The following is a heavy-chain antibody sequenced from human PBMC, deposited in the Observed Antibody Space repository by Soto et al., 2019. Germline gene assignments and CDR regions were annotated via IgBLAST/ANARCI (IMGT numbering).Heavy chain of an antibody. CDR2: ISSSGSTI. J-gene: IGHJ3*02. Sequence: GGSLRLSCAASGFTFSSYEMNWVRQAPGKGLEWVSYISSSGSTIYYADSVKGRFTISRDNAKNSLYLQMNSLRAEDTAVYYCAREVRIPYYDSAFDIWGQGTMVTV. V-gene: IGHV3-48*03. CDR3: AREVRIPYYDSAFDI. D-gene: IGHD3-3*01. CDR1: GFTFSSYE.